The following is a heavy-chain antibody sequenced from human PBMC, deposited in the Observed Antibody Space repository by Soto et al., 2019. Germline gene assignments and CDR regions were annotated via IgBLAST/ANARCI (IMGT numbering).Heavy chain of an antibody. V-gene: IGHV3-7*01. CDR1: GFTFSSYW. CDR2: IKQDGSEK. CDR3: ARGVYVVVVAAMATSFDY. J-gene: IGHJ4*02. D-gene: IGHD2-15*01. Sequence: GGSLRLSCAASGFTFSSYWMSWVRQAPGKGLEWVANIKQDGSEKYYVDSVKGRFTISRDNAKNSLYLQMNSLRAEDTAVYYCARGVYVVVVAAMATSFDYWGQGTLVTVSS.